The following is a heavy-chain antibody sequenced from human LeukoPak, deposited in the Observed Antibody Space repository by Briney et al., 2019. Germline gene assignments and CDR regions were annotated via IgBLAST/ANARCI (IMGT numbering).Heavy chain of an antibody. J-gene: IGHJ4*02. V-gene: IGHV4-61*02. Sequence: SETLSLTCSVSGVSITSGSYYWGWIRQSAGKGLEWIGRVHSSGDIYHNAAFRSRAAVSGDASKNQFSLQLNSVTAADTAVYYCARGASPKDAVFFDYWGQGALITVSS. D-gene: IGHD3-16*01. CDR3: ARGASPKDAVFFDY. CDR1: GVSITSGSYY. CDR2: VHSSGDI.